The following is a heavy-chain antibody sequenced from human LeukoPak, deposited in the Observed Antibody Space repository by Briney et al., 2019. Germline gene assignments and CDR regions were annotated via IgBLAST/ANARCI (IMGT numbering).Heavy chain of an antibody. Sequence: SETLSLTRTVSGGSISSYYWSWIRQPPGKGLEWIGYIYYSGSTNYNPSLKSRVTISVDTSKNQFSLKLSSVTAADTAVYYCARDYLSGYMANWGQGTLVTVSS. V-gene: IGHV4-59*01. D-gene: IGHD3-9*01. CDR3: ARDYLSGYMAN. CDR1: GGSISSYY. CDR2: IYYSGST. J-gene: IGHJ4*02.